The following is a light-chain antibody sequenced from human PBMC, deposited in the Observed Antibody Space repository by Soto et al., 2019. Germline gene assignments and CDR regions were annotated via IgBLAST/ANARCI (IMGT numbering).Light chain of an antibody. CDR2: AAS. CDR3: QQYYSYPT. Sequence: AIRMTQSPSSFSASTGDRVTITCRASQGISSYLAWYQQKPGKAPKLLIYAASTLQSGVPSRFSGSRSGTDCTLTISCLQSEAFATYYCQQYYSYPTFGQGTKVDIK. V-gene: IGKV1-8*01. CDR1: QGISSY. J-gene: IGKJ1*01.